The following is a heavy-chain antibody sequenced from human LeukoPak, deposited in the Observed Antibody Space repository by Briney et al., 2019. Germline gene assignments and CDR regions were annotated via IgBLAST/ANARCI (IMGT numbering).Heavy chain of an antibody. V-gene: IGHV3-21*01. CDR1: GFTFSSYI. J-gene: IGHJ4*02. CDR3: ARYGYSYGYVDY. D-gene: IGHD5-18*01. CDR2: ISSSSSYI. Sequence: GGSLRLSCAASGFTFSSYIMTWVRQAPGKGLEWVSSISSSSSYIYYADSVKGRFTISRDNAKNSLYLQMNSLRAEDTAVYYCARYGYSYGYVDYWGQGTLVTVSS.